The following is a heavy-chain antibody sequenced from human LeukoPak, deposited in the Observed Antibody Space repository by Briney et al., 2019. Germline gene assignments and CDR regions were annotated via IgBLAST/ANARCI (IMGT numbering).Heavy chain of an antibody. D-gene: IGHD6-19*01. CDR1: GGSIGGSRNY. V-gene: IGHV4-39*01. CDR2: VRDSGST. CDR3: GTGGGITVAHA. Sequence: SETLSLTCRVSGGSIGGSRNYWGWFRQTPGKGLEWIGSVRDSGSTHYNPPLKSRATVVADTSKNEFSLKVTSMIAADTAVYFCGTGGGITVAHAWGQGTLVTVSS. J-gene: IGHJ4*02.